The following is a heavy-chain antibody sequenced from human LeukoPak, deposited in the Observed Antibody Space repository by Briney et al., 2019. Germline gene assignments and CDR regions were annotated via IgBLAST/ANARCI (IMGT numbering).Heavy chain of an antibody. CDR1: GDSVSSSSSA. J-gene: IGHJ4*02. CDR2: TYYRSKWNH. Sequence: SQTLSLTCAISGDSVSSSSSAWSWIRQSPSRGLGWLGRTYYRSKWNHDYAESVKSRITINPDTSKNEFSLQLNSVTPEDTAVYYCARNLRPDFDYWGQGTLVTVSS. V-gene: IGHV6-1*01. CDR3: ARNLRPDFDY.